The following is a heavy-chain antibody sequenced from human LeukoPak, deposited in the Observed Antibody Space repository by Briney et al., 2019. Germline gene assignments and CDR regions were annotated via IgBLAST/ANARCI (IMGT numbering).Heavy chain of an antibody. D-gene: IGHD3-22*01. CDR1: GFTFSSYS. CDR3: ASLPGYYDSSGYFRGFSDY. Sequence: GGSLRLSCAASGFTFSSYSMNWVRQAPGKGLEWVSYISSSSSTIYYADSVKGRFTISRDNAKNSLYLQMNSLRAEDTAVYYCASLPGYYDSSGYFRGFSDYWGQGTLVTVSS. CDR2: ISSSSSTI. V-gene: IGHV3-48*01. J-gene: IGHJ4*02.